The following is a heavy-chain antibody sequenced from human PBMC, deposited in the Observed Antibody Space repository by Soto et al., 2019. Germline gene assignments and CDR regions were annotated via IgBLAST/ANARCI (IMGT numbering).Heavy chain of an antibody. CDR1: GFTSNDYA. J-gene: IGHJ4*02. Sequence: EVKLVESGGGLVQPGRSLRLSCAASGFTSNDYAMHWVRQAPGKGLEWVSGIYYNSDRIDYGDSVKGGFATSRDNAKNSLYLQMNSLRPEDTAVYYCVKDVLPGGADYWGPGTLVTVSS. D-gene: IGHD3-16*01. CDR3: VKDVLPGGADY. CDR2: IYYNSDRI. V-gene: IGHV3-9*02.